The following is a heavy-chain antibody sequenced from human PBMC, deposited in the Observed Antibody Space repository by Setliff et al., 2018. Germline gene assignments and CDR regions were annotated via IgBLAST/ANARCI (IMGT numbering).Heavy chain of an antibody. J-gene: IGHJ4*02. Sequence: GGSLRLSCEASGFSFSNYAMNWVRQAPGKGLEWVASFSSRNDYIYHADSVKGRFTISRDNAKTSLYLQMNSLRAEDTAVYYCAKDQRESTGWFKLFDYWGQGVLVTVSS. V-gene: IGHV3-21*04. D-gene: IGHD6-19*01. CDR3: AKDQRESTGWFKLFDY. CDR2: FSSRNDYI. CDR1: GFSFSNYA.